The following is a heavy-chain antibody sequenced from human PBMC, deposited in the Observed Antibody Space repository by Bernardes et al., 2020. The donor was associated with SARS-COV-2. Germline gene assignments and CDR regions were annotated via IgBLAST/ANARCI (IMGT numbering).Heavy chain of an antibody. D-gene: IGHD3-16*01. CDR3: ARGGGDAFHV. J-gene: IGHJ3*01. V-gene: IGHV4-4*07. Sequence: SETLSLTCSVSGGSMTTNYWSWIRQPAGKGLEWIGRIYTNGNTNYNSSLKSRVTMSVDTSKKQFSLKLSSVTAADTAVYYCARGGGDAFHVWGQGTMVTVSS. CDR2: IYTNGNT. CDR1: GGSMTTNY.